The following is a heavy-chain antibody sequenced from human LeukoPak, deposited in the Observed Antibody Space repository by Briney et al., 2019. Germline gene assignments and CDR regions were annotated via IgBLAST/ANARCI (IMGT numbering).Heavy chain of an antibody. J-gene: IGHJ4*02. Sequence: SETLSLTCTVAGGSISTYYWNWIRQPPGKGLEWIGYIYYSGITNYNPSLKSRVTISVDTSKNQFSLKLSSGTAADTAVYYCARDLRDSSGYWTFDSWGQGILVTVSS. CDR3: ARDLRDSSGYWTFDS. D-gene: IGHD3-22*01. CDR2: IYYSGIT. CDR1: GGSISTYY. V-gene: IGHV4-59*01.